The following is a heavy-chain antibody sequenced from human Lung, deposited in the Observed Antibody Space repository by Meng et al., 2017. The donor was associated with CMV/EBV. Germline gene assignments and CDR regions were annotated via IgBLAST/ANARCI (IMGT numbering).Heavy chain of an antibody. D-gene: IGHD5-18*01. J-gene: IGHJ5*02. CDR1: GYPFNGYY. CDR2: INPNSGGT. Sequence: SGYPFNGYYMHWVRQAPGQGLEWMGWINPNSGGTNYAQKFQGRVTMTRDTSISTAYMELSRLRSDDTAVYYCARFVDTAMATGWFDPWGQGTLVTVSS. V-gene: IGHV1-2*02. CDR3: ARFVDTAMATGWFDP.